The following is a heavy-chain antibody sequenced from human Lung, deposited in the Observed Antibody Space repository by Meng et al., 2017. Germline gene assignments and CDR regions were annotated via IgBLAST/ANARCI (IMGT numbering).Heavy chain of an antibody. CDR3: VRRTYSSGWYFDY. J-gene: IGHJ4*02. D-gene: IGHD6-19*01. CDR2: IIDRGST. CDR1: AGSFLGYL. Sequence: QERGLGLCKPSATLSSTCAVDAGSFLGYLWSWIQPPPGKGLEWIGEIIDRGSTHYNPSIKSRVTISVDTSKNQFSLRVTSVTAADRAVYYCVRRTYSSGWYFDYWGQGTLVTVSS. V-gene: IGHV4-34*02.